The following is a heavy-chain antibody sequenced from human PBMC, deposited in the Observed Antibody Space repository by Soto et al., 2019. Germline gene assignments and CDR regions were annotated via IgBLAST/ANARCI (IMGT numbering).Heavy chain of an antibody. CDR2: IYYSVT. D-gene: IGHD4-4*01. CDR1: AGTIRRCS. CDR3: SSRRPHRALQSFLTHRTHDL. Sequence: ETLSLTCSGSAGTIRRCSWSLFRQLPGKGLEWIAYIYYSVTSYNPSLKSRVSISLDTSKNQFSLKLCSVTAADTAVYFFSSRRPHRALQSFLTHRTHDL. V-gene: IGHV4-59*01. J-gene: IGHJ2*01.